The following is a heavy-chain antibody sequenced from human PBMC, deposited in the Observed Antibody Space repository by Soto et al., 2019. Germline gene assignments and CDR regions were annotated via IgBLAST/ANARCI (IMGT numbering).Heavy chain of an antibody. CDR2: IIPILGIA. D-gene: IGHD6-19*01. CDR1: GGTFSSYT. V-gene: IGHV1-69*02. Sequence: QVQLVQSGAEVKKPGSSVKVSCKASGGTFSSYTISWVRQAPGQGLEWMGRIIPILGIANYAQKFQGRVTITADKSTSTAYMELSSLRSEDTAVYYCARVGYSSGWYGGFDPWGQGTLVIVSS. CDR3: ARVGYSSGWYGGFDP. J-gene: IGHJ5*02.